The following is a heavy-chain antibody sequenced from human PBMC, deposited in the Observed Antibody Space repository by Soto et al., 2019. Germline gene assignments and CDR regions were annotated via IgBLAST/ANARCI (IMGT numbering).Heavy chain of an antibody. V-gene: IGHV3-53*01. CDR1: GFTVSGKKY. CDR2: LYDLDGT. CDR3: ATWHLQEHAYDI. J-gene: IGHJ3*02. Sequence: AGSLRLSCAAFGFTVSGKKYVAWVRQAPGKGLEWVSALYDLDGTYYADSVKGRFTTSSDSSRTTVYLQMNSLRPDDTAVYSCATWHLQEHAYDIWGQGTMVTVSS. D-gene: IGHD1-1*01.